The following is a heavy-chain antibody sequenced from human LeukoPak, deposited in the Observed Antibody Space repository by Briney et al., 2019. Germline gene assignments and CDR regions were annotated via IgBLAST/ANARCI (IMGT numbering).Heavy chain of an antibody. V-gene: IGHV4-34*01. CDR3: ARDAAYGYDRFDS. CDR1: GGSFSGYY. D-gene: IGHD5-18*01. J-gene: IGHJ4*02. Sequence: PSETLSLTCAVYGGSFSGYYWSWIRQPPGKGLEWIGEINHSGSTNYNPSLKSRVTISVDTSKNQFSLKLSSVTAADTAVYYCARDAAYGYDRFDSWGQGTQVTVSS. CDR2: INHSGST.